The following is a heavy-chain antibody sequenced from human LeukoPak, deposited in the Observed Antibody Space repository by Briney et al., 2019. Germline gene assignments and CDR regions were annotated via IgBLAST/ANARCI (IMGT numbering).Heavy chain of an antibody. J-gene: IGHJ4*02. CDR3: AGNSILTGYYLFDY. CDR1: GFTVSSNY. CDR2: IYSGGST. Sequence: GGSLRLSCAASGFTVSSNYMSWVRRAPGKGLEWVSVIYSGGSTYYADSVKGRFTISRDNSKNTLYLQMNSLRAEDTAVYFCAGNSILTGYYLFDYWGQGTLVTVSS. V-gene: IGHV3-66*01. D-gene: IGHD3-9*01.